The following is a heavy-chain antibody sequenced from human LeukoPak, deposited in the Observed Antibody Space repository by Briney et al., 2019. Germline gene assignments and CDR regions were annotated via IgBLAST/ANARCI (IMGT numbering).Heavy chain of an antibody. J-gene: IGHJ5*02. V-gene: IGHV3-33*06. CDR2: IWSDATNQ. CDR3: EKDAQRGFDYSNSLEH. Sequence: PGTSLRLSCEASGFTFSHFGMHWVRQAPGKGLEWVAVIWSDATNQYYADSVKGRFTISRDNFKRTVSLEMNSLRAEDTAVYYCEKDAQRGFDYSNSLEHWGQASLVIVSS. CDR1: GFTFSHFG. D-gene: IGHD4-11*01.